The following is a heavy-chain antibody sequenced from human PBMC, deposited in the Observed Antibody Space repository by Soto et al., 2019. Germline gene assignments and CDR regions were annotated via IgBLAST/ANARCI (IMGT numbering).Heavy chain of an antibody. CDR1: GGSISSYY. D-gene: IGHD6-6*01. CDR3: ARESSSSQYYYYYMDV. J-gene: IGHJ6*03. V-gene: IGHV4-59*01. CDR2: IYYSGST. Sequence: SETLSLTCTVSGGSISSYYWSWIRQPPGKGLEWIGYIYYSGSTNYNPSLKSRVTISVDTSKNQFSLKLSSVTAADTAVYYCARESSSSQYYYYYMDVWGKGTTVTVSS.